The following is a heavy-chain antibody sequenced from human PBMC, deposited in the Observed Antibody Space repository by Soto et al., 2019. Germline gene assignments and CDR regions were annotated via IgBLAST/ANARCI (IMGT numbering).Heavy chain of an antibody. Sequence: SDTLYITCAVYGGSICINKWWSWVSQPPGKGLEWIGEIYHSGSTNYNPSLKSRVTISLDKSKNQFSLKLTSVTAADSAVYYCARDDHIVVVPTSLGAMDVWGQGTTVTVSS. D-gene: IGHD2-2*01. CDR2: IYHSGST. CDR1: GGSICINKW. V-gene: IGHV4-4*02. J-gene: IGHJ6*02. CDR3: ARDDHIVVVPTSLGAMDV.